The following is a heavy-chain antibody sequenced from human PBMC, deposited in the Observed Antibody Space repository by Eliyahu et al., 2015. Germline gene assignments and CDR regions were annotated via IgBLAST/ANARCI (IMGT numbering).Heavy chain of an antibody. J-gene: IGHJ4*02. V-gene: IGHV3-23*01. CDR1: GFTFSNYG. Sequence: EVQLLESGGGLVQPGGSLXXSCAASGFTFSNYGMNWXRQAPGKGXXWVSTISSTSSTSYANSVKGRFTSSRDNSKNTLYLQMNSLRAEDTAVYYCATRGDLEWLLYWDFWGQGTLVTVSS. CDR2: ISSTSST. CDR3: ATRGDLEWLLYWDF. D-gene: IGHD3-3*01.